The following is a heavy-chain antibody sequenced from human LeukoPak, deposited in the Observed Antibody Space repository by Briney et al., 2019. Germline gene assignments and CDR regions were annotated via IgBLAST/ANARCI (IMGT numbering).Heavy chain of an antibody. CDR3: ARRGGWYLDY. J-gene: IGHJ4*02. V-gene: IGHV4-34*01. CDR1: GGSFSGYY. D-gene: IGHD6-19*01. CDR2: INHSGST. Sequence: SETLSLTCAVYGGSFSGYYWGWIRQPPGKGLEWIGEINHSGSTNYNPSLKSRVTISVDTSKNQFSLKLSSVTAADTAVYYCARRGGWYLDYWGQGTLVTVSS.